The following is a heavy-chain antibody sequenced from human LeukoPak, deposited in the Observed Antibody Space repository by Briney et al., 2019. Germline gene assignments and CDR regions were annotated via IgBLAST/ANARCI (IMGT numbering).Heavy chain of an antibody. D-gene: IGHD4-17*01. V-gene: IGHV3-7*03. CDR3: ARAVTSTEGY. CDR1: GFTFSTYW. J-gene: IGHJ4*02. Sequence: GGSLRLSCAASGFTFSTYWMTRVRQAPGKGLEWVASINQDGSGKFYVDSVKGRFTISRDNAQKSLYLEMNSLRAEDTAFYYCARAVTSTEGYWGQGTLVTVSS. CDR2: INQDGSGK.